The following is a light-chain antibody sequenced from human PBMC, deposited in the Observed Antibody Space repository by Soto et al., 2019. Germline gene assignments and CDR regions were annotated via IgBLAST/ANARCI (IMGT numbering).Light chain of an antibody. CDR3: QQYNSFSYT. J-gene: IGKJ2*01. V-gene: IGKV1-5*03. CDR2: KAS. CDR1: QSVSDC. Sequence: DIQMTQSPSTLSASIGDRVTITCRASQSVSDCLAWYQQKPGKAPKLLMYKASILESGVPSRFSSSGSGTEFTLTVSSLQPDDFASYYCQQYNSFSYTFGQGTKLEI.